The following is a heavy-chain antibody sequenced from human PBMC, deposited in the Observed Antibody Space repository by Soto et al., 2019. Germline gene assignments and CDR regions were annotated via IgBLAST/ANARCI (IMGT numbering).Heavy chain of an antibody. CDR2: IDHSGYT. CDR1: GGSFTSNNW. J-gene: IGHJ5*02. Sequence: SETLSLTCAVSGGSFTSNNWWTWVRQPPGQGLEWIGEIDHSGYTNYNPSLKSRVTISVDTSKNQFSLRLTSVTAADTAVYYCARVRDWFDPWGQGTLVTVSS. CDR3: ARVRDWFDP. V-gene: IGHV4-4*02. D-gene: IGHD3-3*01.